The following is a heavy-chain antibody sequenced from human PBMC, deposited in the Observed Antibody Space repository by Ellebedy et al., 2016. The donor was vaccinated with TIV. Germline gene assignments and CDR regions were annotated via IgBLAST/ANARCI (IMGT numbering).Heavy chain of an antibody. V-gene: IGHV3-48*01. CDR2: ITSSSSTI. J-gene: IGHJ6*02. D-gene: IGHD1/OR15-1a*01. CDR1: GFTFSSYS. Sequence: PGGSLRLSCAASGFTFSSYSMNWVRQAPGKGLEWVSYITSSSSTIYYADSVRGRFTISRDNAKNSLYLQMHSLRAEDTAVYYCARERELEHRFVRDYYYVMDVWGQGTTVTVSS. CDR3: ARERELEHRFVRDYYYVMDV.